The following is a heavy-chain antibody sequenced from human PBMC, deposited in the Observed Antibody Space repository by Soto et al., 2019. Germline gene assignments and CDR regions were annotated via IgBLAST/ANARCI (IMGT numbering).Heavy chain of an antibody. CDR3: ARSKSRSSALDY. D-gene: IGHD6-6*01. Sequence: ASVKVSCKASGYTFTGYYMHWVRQAPGQGLEWMGWINPNSGGTNYAQKFQGWVTMTRDTSISTAYMELNRLRSDDTAVYYCARSKSRSSALDYWGQGTLVTVSS. V-gene: IGHV1-2*04. CDR2: INPNSGGT. J-gene: IGHJ4*02. CDR1: GYTFTGYY.